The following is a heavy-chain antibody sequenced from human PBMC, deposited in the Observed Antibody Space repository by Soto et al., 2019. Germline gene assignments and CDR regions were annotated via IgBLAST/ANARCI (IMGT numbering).Heavy chain of an antibody. CDR2: ISGSGGST. J-gene: IGHJ5*01. Sequence: GGSLRLSCAASGFTFSIFAMSWVRQSPGKGLEWVSTISGSGGSTYYADAVKGRFTISRDNSMDTLYLQMKSLRVEDTAIYYCAKEVSLGSTVDLGSWGQGTLVTVS. CDR1: GFTFSIFA. CDR3: AKEVSLGSTVDLGS. D-gene: IGHD7-27*01. V-gene: IGHV3-23*01.